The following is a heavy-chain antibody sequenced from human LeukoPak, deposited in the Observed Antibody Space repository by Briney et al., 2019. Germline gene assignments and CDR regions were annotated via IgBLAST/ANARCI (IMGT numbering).Heavy chain of an antibody. D-gene: IGHD3-22*01. CDR1: GYTFTSYD. V-gene: IGHV1-8*01. J-gene: IGHJ3*02. CDR2: MNPNSGNT. Sequence: ASVKVSCKASGYTFTSYDINWVRQATGPGLEWMGWMNPNSGNTGYAQKFQGRATMTRNTSISTAYMELSSLRSEDTAVYYCASAYDSSGYQPNAFDIWGQGTMVTVSS. CDR3: ASAYDSSGYQPNAFDI.